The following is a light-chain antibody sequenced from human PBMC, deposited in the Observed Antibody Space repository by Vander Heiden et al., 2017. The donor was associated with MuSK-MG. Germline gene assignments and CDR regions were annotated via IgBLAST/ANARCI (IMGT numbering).Light chain of an antibody. V-gene: IGKV1-6*01. CDR3: RQDDTYPYT. CDR2: GGS. J-gene: IGKJ2*01. Sequence: AIQMTQSPSSLSASVGDRVTITCRASQGVRNDLGWYQQKPGRAPKLLVYGGSTLQTGVPSRFSGSGSGTDFTLTISSLQPEDSATYFCRQDDTYPYTFGQGTKLEIK. CDR1: QGVRND.